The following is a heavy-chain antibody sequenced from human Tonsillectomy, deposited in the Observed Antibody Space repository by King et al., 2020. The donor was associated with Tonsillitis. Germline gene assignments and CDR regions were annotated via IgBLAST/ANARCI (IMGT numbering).Heavy chain of an antibody. CDR1: GYTFTSYY. Sequence: QLVQSGAEVKKPGASVKVSCKASGYTFTSYYMHWVRQAPGQGLEWMGIINPSGGSTSYAQKFQGRVTMTRDTSTSTVYMELSSLRSEDTAVYYCARAPKHTDMVRGVIISGKFYYWGQGTLVTVSS. J-gene: IGHJ4*02. V-gene: IGHV1-46*01. D-gene: IGHD3-10*01. CDR2: INPSGGST. CDR3: ARAPKHTDMVRGVIISGKFYY.